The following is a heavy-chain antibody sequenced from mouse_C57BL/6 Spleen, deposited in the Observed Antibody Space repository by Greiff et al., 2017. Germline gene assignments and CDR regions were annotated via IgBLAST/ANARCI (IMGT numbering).Heavy chain of an antibody. Sequence: QVQLQQPGAELVRPGTSVKLSCKASGYTFTSYWMHWVKQRPGQGLEWIGVIDPSASYSNSNQNFKGKATLTVDTSSSTAYMQLSSLTSEDSAVYYCARSTTVVASPYAMDYWGQGTSVTVAS. CDR1: GYTFTSYW. D-gene: IGHD1-1*01. CDR3: ARSTTVVASPYAMDY. J-gene: IGHJ4*01. CDR2: IDPSASYS. V-gene: IGHV1-59*01.